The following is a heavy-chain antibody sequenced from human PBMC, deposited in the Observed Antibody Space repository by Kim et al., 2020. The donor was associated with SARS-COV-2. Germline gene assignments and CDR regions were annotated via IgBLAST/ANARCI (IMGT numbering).Heavy chain of an antibody. CDR3: ARGRAGVVPSPILGLWPYYYYYAMDV. Sequence: SETLSLTCAVYGGSFSAYSWIWIRQAPGKGLGWIGEGNHSGITKYHPSLKSRVTISVDTSKNQFSLKLPSVTAADTAAFYCARGRAGVVPSPILGLWPYYYYYAMDVWGQGTTVTVS. J-gene: IGHJ6*02. CDR1: GGSFSAYS. V-gene: IGHV4-34*01. CDR2: GNHSGIT. D-gene: IGHD3-3*01.